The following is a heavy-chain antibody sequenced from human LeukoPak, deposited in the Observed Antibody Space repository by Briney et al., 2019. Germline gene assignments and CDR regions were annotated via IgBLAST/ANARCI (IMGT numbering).Heavy chain of an antibody. CDR2: IKQDGSET. Sequence: PGGSLRLSCAASAFSFSDHSMSWIRQAPGKGLEWVANIKQDGSETYYVDSVKGRFTISRDNAKNSLYLQMNSLRAEDTAVYYCARWGYTNGWYYFENWGQGTLVTVSS. J-gene: IGHJ4*02. V-gene: IGHV3-7*01. D-gene: IGHD6-19*01. CDR3: ARWGYTNGWYYFEN. CDR1: AFSFSDHS.